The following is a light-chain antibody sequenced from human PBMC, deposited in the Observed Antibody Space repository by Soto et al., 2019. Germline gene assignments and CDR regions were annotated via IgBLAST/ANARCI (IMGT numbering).Light chain of an antibody. Sequence: DLQMTQSPSSLSASVGDRVTITCRASQSISSYLNWYQQKPGKAPKLLIYAASSLQSGVPSRFSGSGSETDFTLTISSLQPEDFATYYCQHSYSTQWTFGQGTKVETK. V-gene: IGKV1-39*01. CDR3: QHSYSTQWT. J-gene: IGKJ1*01. CDR1: QSISSY. CDR2: AAS.